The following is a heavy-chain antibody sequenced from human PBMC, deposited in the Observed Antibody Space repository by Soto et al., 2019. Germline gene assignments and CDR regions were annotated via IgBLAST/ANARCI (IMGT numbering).Heavy chain of an antibody. J-gene: IGHJ5*02. CDR1: GGTFCMYC. D-gene: IGHD3-3*01. V-gene: IGHV3-23*01. Sequence: WGPLSPSHTASGGTFCMYCMLLVRTAQGKGLEWVSAISGSGGSTYYADSVKGRFTISRDNSKNTLYLQMNSLRAEDTAVYYCAKGPIFGVVRTWSDPWGQGPLVNVSS. CDR2: ISGSGGST. CDR3: AKGPIFGVVRTWSDP.